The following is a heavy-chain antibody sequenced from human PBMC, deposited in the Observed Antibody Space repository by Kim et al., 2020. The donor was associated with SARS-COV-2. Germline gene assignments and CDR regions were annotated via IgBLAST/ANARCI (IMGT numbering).Heavy chain of an antibody. J-gene: IGHJ4*02. Sequence: ASVKVSCKVSGYTLTELSMHWVRQAPGKGLEWMGGFDPEDGETIYAQKFQGRVTMTEDTSTDTAYMELSSLRSEDTAVYYCATGYCGGDCSTFDYWGQGTLVTVSS. CDR2: FDPEDGET. CDR3: ATGYCGGDCSTFDY. V-gene: IGHV1-24*01. D-gene: IGHD2-21*01. CDR1: GYTLTELS.